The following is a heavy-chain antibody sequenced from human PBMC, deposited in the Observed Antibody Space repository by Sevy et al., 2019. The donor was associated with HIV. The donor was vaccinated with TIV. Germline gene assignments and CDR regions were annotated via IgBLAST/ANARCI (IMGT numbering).Heavy chain of an antibody. CDR1: GFTFSSYG. D-gene: IGHD3-22*01. CDR2: ISYDGSNK. J-gene: IGHJ4*02. Sequence: GGSLRLSCAASGFTFSSYGMHWVRQAPGKGLEWVAVISYDGSNKYYADSVKGRFTISRDNSKNTLYLKMNSLRAEDTAVYYCAKLHYYDSSGYSPDYFDYWGQGTLVTVSS. CDR3: AKLHYYDSSGYSPDYFDY. V-gene: IGHV3-30*18.